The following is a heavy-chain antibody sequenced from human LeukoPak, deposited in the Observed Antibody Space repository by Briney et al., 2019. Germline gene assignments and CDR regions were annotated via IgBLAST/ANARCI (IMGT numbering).Heavy chain of an antibody. Sequence: ASVKVSYKASGYRFTTYFIHWVRQAPGQGLEWMGLISPRGGDTTYAQSFQGRVSMTRDTSTTTVYMELTSLRAEDTAVYYCARDYGDSSGYNDYWGQGTLVTVSS. CDR1: GYRFTTYF. D-gene: IGHD3-22*01. V-gene: IGHV1-46*01. J-gene: IGHJ4*02. CDR3: ARDYGDSSGYNDY. CDR2: ISPRGGDT.